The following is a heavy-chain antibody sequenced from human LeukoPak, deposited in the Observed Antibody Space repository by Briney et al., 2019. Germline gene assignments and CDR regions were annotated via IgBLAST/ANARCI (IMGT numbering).Heavy chain of an antibody. D-gene: IGHD3-10*01. Sequence: GGSLRLSCAASGFSFGSYSMNWVRQAPGKGLEWISSISFNNVIFYADSVRGRFTISRDNGKNSFYLQMSSLRVEDTAVYYCTKEETRGGDLYYWGQGALVTVSS. V-gene: IGHV3-69-1*01. CDR3: TKEETRGGDLYY. J-gene: IGHJ4*02. CDR1: GFSFGSYS. CDR2: ISFNNVI.